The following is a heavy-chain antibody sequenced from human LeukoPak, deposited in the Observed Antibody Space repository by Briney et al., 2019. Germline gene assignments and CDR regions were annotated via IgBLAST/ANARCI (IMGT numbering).Heavy chain of an antibody. Sequence: SETLSLTCTVSGGSISSSSYYWGWIRQPPGKGLEWIGSIYYSGSTYYNPSLKSRVTISVDTSKNQFSLKLSSVTAADTAVYYCARVERSAAIGYWGQGTLVTVSS. CDR2: IYYSGST. J-gene: IGHJ4*02. D-gene: IGHD5-18*01. V-gene: IGHV4-39*07. CDR1: GGSISSSSYY. CDR3: ARVERSAAIGY.